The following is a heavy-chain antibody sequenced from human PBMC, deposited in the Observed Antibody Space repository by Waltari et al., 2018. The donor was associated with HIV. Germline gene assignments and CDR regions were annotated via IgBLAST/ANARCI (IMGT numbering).Heavy chain of an antibody. V-gene: IGHV1-24*01. CDR2: FDPEDDET. J-gene: IGHJ6*02. CDR1: GYTLTELS. CDR3: ATDFSGMVRAYSYYSLDV. Sequence: QVQLVQSGAEVKKPGASVKVSCKVSGYTLTELSMHWVRQAPGKGLEWMGNFDPEDDETIYAQKFQGRTTMTEDTSSDTAYMELSSLTSGDTAVYYCATDFSGMVRAYSYYSLDVWGQGTTVTVSS. D-gene: IGHD3-10*01.